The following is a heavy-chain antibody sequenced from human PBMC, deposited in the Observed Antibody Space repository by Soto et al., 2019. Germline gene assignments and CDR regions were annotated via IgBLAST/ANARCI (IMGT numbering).Heavy chain of an antibody. Sequence: VVDLRFTSATSGFTFSRYVVCGGRQAPGEGLEWVSTIPSGCSSTLYSDSVKGPFTISRNNSKNTLYMQMNSMRAEDTAVYYGAKDGGYGLGSLDFWCQGILVTVSS. D-gene: IGHD5-18*01. CDR1: GFTFSRYV. CDR3: AKDGGYGLGSLDF. V-gene: IGHV3-23*01. CDR2: IPSGCSST. J-gene: IGHJ4*02.